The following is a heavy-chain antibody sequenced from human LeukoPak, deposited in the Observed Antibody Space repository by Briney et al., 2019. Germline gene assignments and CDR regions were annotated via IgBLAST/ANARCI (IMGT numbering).Heavy chain of an antibody. CDR1: GYTFTGYY. J-gene: IGHJ6*03. D-gene: IGHD3-3*01. CDR3: ARGDDFWSGFYYYYYMDV. CDR2: INPNSGGT. V-gene: IGHV1-2*02. Sequence: GASVKVSCKASGYTFTGYYMHWVRQAPGQGLEWMGWINPNSGGTNYAQKFQGRVTMTRDTSISTAYMELSRLRSDDTAVYYCARGDDFWSGFYYYYYMDVWGKGTTVTVS.